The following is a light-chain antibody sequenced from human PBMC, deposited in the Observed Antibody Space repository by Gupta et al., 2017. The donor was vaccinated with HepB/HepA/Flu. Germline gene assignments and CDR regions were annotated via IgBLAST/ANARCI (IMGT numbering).Light chain of an antibody. CDR3: AAWDDSLSGSYV. Sequence: QSVLTQPPSASGTPGQRVTISCSGSSSNIGSNYVYWYQQLPGTAPKLLIYRNNQRPSGGPDRFSGSKSGTSASLAISXLXSEDEAXYYCAAWDDSLSGSYVFGTGTKVTVL. V-gene: IGLV1-47*01. CDR2: RNN. CDR1: SSNIGSNY. J-gene: IGLJ1*01.